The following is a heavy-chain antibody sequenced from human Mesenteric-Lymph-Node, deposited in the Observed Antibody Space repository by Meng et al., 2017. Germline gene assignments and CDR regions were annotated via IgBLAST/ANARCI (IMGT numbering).Heavy chain of an antibody. V-gene: IGHV3-64*01. CDR1: GFTFSSYA. CDR2: ISSNGGSI. Sequence: GESLKISCAASGFTFSSYAMHWVRQAPGKGLEYVSAISSNGGSIYYANSVKGRFTISRDNSKNTMYLHMGSLRAGDMAVYYCARMGDGYNYGGYYYYGMDVWGQGTTVTVSS. J-gene: IGHJ6*02. CDR3: ARMGDGYNYGGYYYYGMDV. D-gene: IGHD5-24*01.